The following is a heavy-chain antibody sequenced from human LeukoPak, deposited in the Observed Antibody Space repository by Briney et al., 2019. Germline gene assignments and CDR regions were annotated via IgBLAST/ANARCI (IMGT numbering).Heavy chain of an antibody. CDR3: ARGVDYYGV. J-gene: IGHJ4*02. CDR1: GGSFSGYS. V-gene: IGHV4-34*01. CDR2: INHSGGT. D-gene: IGHD3-10*01. Sequence: PSETLSLTCAVYGGSFSGYSWNWIRQPPVKGLEWIGEINHSGGTNYNPSLKSRVTISVDTSKKQFSLKLSSVTAADTAVYYCARGVDYYGVWGQGTLVTVSS.